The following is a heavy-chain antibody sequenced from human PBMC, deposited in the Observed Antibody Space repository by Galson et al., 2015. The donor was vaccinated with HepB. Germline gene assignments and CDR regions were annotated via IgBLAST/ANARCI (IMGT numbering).Heavy chain of an antibody. D-gene: IGHD3-9*01. J-gene: IGHJ4*02. V-gene: IGHV3-48*04. CDR3: ARERGSISSQLFYFDY. CDR1: GFTFNGYS. CDR2: ISSSSSTTI. Sequence: SLRLSCAASGFTFNGYSMNWVRQAPGKGLEWLSYISSSSSTTIYYADAVKGRFTISRDNAKSSLYLQMNSLRAEDTAVYYCARERGSISSQLFYFDYWGQGALVTVSS.